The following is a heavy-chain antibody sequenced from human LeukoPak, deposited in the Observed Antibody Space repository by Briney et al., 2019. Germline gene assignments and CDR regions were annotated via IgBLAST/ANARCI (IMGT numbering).Heavy chain of an antibody. CDR1: GFTFSSYA. J-gene: IGHJ5*02. V-gene: IGHV3-23*01. Sequence: SGGSLRLSCAASGFTFSSYAMSWVRQAPGKGLEWASAISGSGGSTYYADSVKGRFTISRDNSKNTLYLQMNSLRAEDTAVYYCAKDGVRYYDFWSGYSNWFDPWGQGTLVTVSS. D-gene: IGHD3-3*01. CDR2: ISGSGGST. CDR3: AKDGVRYYDFWSGYSNWFDP.